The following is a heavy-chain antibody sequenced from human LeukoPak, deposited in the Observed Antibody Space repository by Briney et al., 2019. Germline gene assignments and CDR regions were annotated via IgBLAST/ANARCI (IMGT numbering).Heavy chain of an antibody. J-gene: IGHJ6*02. V-gene: IGHV4-59*01. CDR2: IHYSGKA. D-gene: IGHD3-16*01. CDR1: GGSISGYY. Sequence: SETLSFTCTVSGGSISGYYWTWTRQPRGKGLEWIGQIHYSGKADYNPSLRSRITIPVDTSKNQMFLKLSSLTAADTAVYYCARFGVDYDMGVWGQGTTVTVSS. CDR3: ARFGVDYDMGV.